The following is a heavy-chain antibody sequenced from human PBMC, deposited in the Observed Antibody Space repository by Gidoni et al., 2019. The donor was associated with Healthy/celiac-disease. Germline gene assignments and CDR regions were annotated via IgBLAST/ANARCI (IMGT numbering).Heavy chain of an antibody. CDR3: TVDPFIVVVPAANKRFDP. J-gene: IGHJ5*02. Sequence: EVQLVESGGGLVKPGRSLRLSCTASGFTFGDYAMSWFRQAPGKGLEWVGFIRSKAYGGTTEYAASVKGRFTISRDDSKSIAYLQMNSLKTEDTAVYYCTVDPFIVVVPAANKRFDPWGQGTLVTVSS. CDR2: IRSKAYGGTT. V-gene: IGHV3-49*05. CDR1: GFTFGDYA. D-gene: IGHD2-2*01.